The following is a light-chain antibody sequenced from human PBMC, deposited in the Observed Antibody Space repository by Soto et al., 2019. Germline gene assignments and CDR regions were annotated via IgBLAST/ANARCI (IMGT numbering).Light chain of an antibody. V-gene: IGKV3-20*01. CDR1: QSVRNNY. CDR3: QQYGRSPLT. J-gene: IGKJ4*01. Sequence: EIVLTQSPDTLSLSPGERATLSCRACQSVRNNYLAWYQQKPGQAPRFLIYDASSRATGIPDRFSGSGSGTDFTLTISRLEPEDFAMYYCQQYGRSPLTFGGGTKVEIQ. CDR2: DAS.